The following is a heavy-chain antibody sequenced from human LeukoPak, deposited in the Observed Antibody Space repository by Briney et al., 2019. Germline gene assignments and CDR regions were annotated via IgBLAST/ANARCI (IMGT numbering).Heavy chain of an antibody. D-gene: IGHD4-11*01. Sequence: GGSLRLSCAASGFTFSSYNMNWVRQAPGKGLDWVSSISPTSSYTSYTDSVKGRFTISRDNAKNSLYLQMNSLRAEDTAVYYCARGPYTDYWGQGTLVTVSS. J-gene: IGHJ4*02. V-gene: IGHV3-21*01. CDR2: ISPTSSYT. CDR1: GFTFSSYN. CDR3: ARGPYTDY.